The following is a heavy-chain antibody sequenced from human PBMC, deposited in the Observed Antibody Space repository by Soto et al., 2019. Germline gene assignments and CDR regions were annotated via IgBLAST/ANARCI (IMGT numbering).Heavy chain of an antibody. CDR1: GGTFSSYG. CDR2: ISAYNGNT. D-gene: IGHD4-17*01. V-gene: IGHV1-69*10. Sequence: SVNVSCKASGGTFSSYGISWVRQAPGQGLEWMGWISAYNGNTNYAQKFQGRVTITADKSTSTAYMELSSLRSEDTAVYYCARDGPYGGRPDGYYGMDVWGQGTTVTVSS. CDR3: ARDGPYGGRPDGYYGMDV. J-gene: IGHJ6*02.